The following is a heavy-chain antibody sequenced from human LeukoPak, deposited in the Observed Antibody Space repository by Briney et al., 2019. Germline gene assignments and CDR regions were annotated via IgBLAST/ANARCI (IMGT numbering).Heavy chain of an antibody. J-gene: IGHJ4*02. CDR3: ARQRYYYDSSGYYLDY. D-gene: IGHD3-22*01. CDR2: MYYSGST. CDR1: GGSISSSSYY. V-gene: IGHV4-39*01. Sequence: PSETLSLTCTVSGGSISSSSYYWGWIRQPPGKGLEWIGSMYYSGSTYYNPSLKSRVTISVEKSKKQFSLKLSSVTAADTAVYYCARQRYYYDSSGYYLDYWGQGTLVTVSS.